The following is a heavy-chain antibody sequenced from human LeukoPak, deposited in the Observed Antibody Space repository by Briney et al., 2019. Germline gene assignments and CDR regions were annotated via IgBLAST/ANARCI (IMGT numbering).Heavy chain of an antibody. V-gene: IGHV3-30*03. J-gene: IGHJ4*02. Sequence: GGSLRLSCAASGFTFSSYGMHWVRQAPGKGLEWVAVISYDGSDKYYADSVKGRFTISRDNSKNTLYLQMNSLRAEDTAIYYCAREGDWETYYFDYWGQGTLVTVSS. CDR3: AREGDWETYYFDY. CDR1: GFTFSSYG. CDR2: ISYDGSDK. D-gene: IGHD3/OR15-3a*01.